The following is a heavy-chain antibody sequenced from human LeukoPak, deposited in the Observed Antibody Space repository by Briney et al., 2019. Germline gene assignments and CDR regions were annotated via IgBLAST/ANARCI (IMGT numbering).Heavy chain of an antibody. D-gene: IGHD4-23*01. V-gene: IGHV3-74*01. CDR3: ARVNYGGNSFSDY. J-gene: IGHJ4*02. CDR1: GFTFSSYW. Sequence: PGGSLRLSCAASGFTFSSYWMQWVRQAPGKGLVWVSRINRDGTSTNYADSVKGRFTISRDNAKNTLYLQMNSLRAEDTAVYYCARVNYGGNSFSDYWGQGTLVTVSS. CDR2: INRDGTST.